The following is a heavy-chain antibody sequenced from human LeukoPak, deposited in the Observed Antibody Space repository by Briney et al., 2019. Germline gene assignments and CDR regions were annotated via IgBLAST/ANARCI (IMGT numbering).Heavy chain of an antibody. J-gene: IGHJ4*02. CDR3: ARHGGSLFYFDY. CDR2: ISDGGST. V-gene: IGHV4-39*01. CDR1: GGSISSNSNY. Sequence: NASETLSLTCTVSGGSISSNSNYWAWIRQPPGRGLEWIGSISDGGSTYYSPSLESRVTISVDTSKNQFSLKLSSVTAADTAVYYCARHGGSLFYFDYWGQGTLVTVSS. D-gene: IGHD3-16*01.